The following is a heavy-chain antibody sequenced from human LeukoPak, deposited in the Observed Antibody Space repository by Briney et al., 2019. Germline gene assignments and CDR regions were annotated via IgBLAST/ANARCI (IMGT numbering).Heavy chain of an antibody. Sequence: SETLSLTCNVSGASVSSGSYYWSWIRQPPGKELEWIGYIYYSGSTYYNPSLKSRVTISVDTSKNQFSLKLSSVTAADTAVYYCASLYYYYGMDVWGQGTTVTVSS. CDR2: IYYSGST. CDR3: ASLYYYYGMDV. J-gene: IGHJ6*02. CDR1: GASVSSGSYY. V-gene: IGHV4-61*01.